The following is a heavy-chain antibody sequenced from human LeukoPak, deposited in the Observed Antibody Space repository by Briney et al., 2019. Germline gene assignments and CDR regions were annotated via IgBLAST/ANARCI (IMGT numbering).Heavy chain of an antibody. CDR3: ARAVLRYFDWLSPNDY. V-gene: IGHV1-2*02. Sequence: GASVKVSCKASGYTFTGYYMHWVRQAPGQGPEWMGWINPNSGGTNYAQKFQGRVTMTRDTSISTAYMELSRLRSDDTAVYYCARAVLRYFDWLSPNDYWGQGTLVTVSS. J-gene: IGHJ4*02. D-gene: IGHD3-9*01. CDR1: GYTFTGYY. CDR2: INPNSGGT.